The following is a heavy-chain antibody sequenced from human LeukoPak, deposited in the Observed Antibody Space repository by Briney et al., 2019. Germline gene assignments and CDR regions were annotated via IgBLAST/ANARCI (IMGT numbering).Heavy chain of an antibody. D-gene: IGHD3-10*01. Sequence: GGSLRLSCAASGFTFGAYCMHWVRQPPGEGLEWVSAINWNSDTIHYADSVRGRFTISRDNAKNTLYLQMDSLRVEDTAFYFCTKDISSGRPAPYGMDVWGHGTTVTVSS. CDR3: TKDISSGRPAPYGMDV. V-gene: IGHV3-9*01. J-gene: IGHJ6*02. CDR2: INWNSDTI. CDR1: GFTFGAYC.